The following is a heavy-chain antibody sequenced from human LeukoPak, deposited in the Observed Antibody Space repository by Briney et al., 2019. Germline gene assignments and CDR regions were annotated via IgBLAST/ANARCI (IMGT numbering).Heavy chain of an antibody. CDR3: AKDAAEYGDYPNWFDP. D-gene: IGHD4-17*01. Sequence: GGSLRLSCAASGFTLTTYGMHWVRQAPGKGLEWVAFIRYDGSNKYYADSVKGRFTISRDNSKNTLYLQMNSLRAEDTAVYYCAKDAAEYGDYPNWFDPWGQGTLVTVSS. J-gene: IGHJ5*02. CDR1: GFTLTTYG. V-gene: IGHV3-30*02. CDR2: IRYDGSNK.